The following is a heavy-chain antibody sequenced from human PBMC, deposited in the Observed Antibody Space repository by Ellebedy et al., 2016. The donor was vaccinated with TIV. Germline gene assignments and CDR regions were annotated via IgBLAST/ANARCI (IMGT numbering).Heavy chain of an antibody. CDR2: IKKDGTEK. CDR3: ARVTTLATGTGYYFDY. J-gene: IGHJ4*02. D-gene: IGHD4-17*01. V-gene: IGHV3-7*01. CDR1: GFTFSSYW. Sequence: GESLKISCAASGFTFSSYWMSWVRQAPGKGLEWVANIKKDGTEKYYVDSVKGRFTNSRDNAKNSLYLQINSLRAEDTAVYYCARVTTLATGTGYYFDYWGQGTLVTVSS.